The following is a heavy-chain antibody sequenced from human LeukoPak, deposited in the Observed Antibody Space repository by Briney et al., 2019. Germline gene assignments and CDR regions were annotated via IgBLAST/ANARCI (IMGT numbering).Heavy chain of an antibody. D-gene: IGHD4-17*01. Sequence: GGSLRLSCAASGFTFSSYSMNWVRQAPGKGLEWVSSISSSSSYIYYADSVKGRFTISRDNAKNSLYLQMNSLRAEDTAVYYCARSEMTTVTPGGAFDIWGQGTMVTVSS. V-gene: IGHV3-21*01. CDR1: GFTFSSYS. CDR3: ARSEMTTVTPGGAFDI. CDR2: ISSSSSYI. J-gene: IGHJ3*02.